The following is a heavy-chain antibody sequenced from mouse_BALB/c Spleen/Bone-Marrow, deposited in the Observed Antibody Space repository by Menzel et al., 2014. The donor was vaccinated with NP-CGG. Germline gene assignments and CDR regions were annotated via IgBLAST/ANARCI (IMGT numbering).Heavy chain of an antibody. CDR1: GFTFSSYG. Sequence: EVMLVESGGDLVKPGGSLKLSCAASGFTFSSYGMSWVRQTPGKRLEWVATISGGGSYIYYADNVKGRFIISRDNAKNNLYLQVRSLRSEDTALYYCAREGYDYDWFADWGQGTLVTVSA. CDR3: AREGYDYDWFAD. D-gene: IGHD2-4*01. V-gene: IGHV5-9-2*01. CDR2: ISGGGSYI. J-gene: IGHJ3*01.